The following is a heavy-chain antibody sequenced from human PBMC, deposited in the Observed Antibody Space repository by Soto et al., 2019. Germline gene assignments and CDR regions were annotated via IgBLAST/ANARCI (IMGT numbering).Heavy chain of an antibody. CDR1: GYSFTNYW. CDR3: ARLRDTGYNYYYCGMDV. V-gene: IGHV5-51*01. Sequence: GESLKISCKASGYSFTNYWIGWVRQIPGKGLEWMGIIYPGDSDIKYSPSFQGQVTISADKSISTAYLQWSSLKASDTAMYYCARLRDTGYNYYYCGMDVWGQGTTVTVSS. CDR2: IYPGDSDI. J-gene: IGHJ6*02. D-gene: IGHD5-12*01.